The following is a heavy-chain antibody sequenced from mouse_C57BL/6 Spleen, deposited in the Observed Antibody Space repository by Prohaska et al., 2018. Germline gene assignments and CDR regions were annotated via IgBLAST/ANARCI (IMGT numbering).Heavy chain of an antibody. J-gene: IGHJ3*01. CDR1: GYAFSSSW. V-gene: IGHV1-82*01. Sequence: SVKISCKASGYAFSSSWMNWVKQRPGKGLEWIGRIYPGDGDTNYNGKFKGKATLTADKSSSTAYMQLSSLTSEDSAVYFCASPYDYDPFAYWGQGTLVTVSA. CDR3: ASPYDYDPFAY. D-gene: IGHD2-4*01. CDR2: IYPGDGDT.